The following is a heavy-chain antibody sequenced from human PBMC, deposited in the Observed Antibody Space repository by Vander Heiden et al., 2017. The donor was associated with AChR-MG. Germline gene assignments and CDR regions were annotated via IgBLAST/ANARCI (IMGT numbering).Heavy chain of an antibody. Sequence: QLQLQDSGPGLVKASETLSLTCPVSCGSISSSSYYWGWIRQPPGKGLEWNGSIYYSGSTYYNPSLKSRVTISVDTSKNEFSLKLSSMTAADTAVYYCARPLPGYCGGGSCPFDYWGQGTLVTVSS. D-gene: IGHD2-15*01. J-gene: IGHJ4*02. CDR1: CGSISSSSYY. V-gene: IGHV4-39*01. CDR3: ARPLPGYCGGGSCPFDY. CDR2: IYYSGST.